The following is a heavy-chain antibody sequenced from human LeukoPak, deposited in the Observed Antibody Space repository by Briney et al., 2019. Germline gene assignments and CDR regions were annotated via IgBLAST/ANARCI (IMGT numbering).Heavy chain of an antibody. CDR2: IYHSGST. Sequence: PSGTLSLTCAVSVGSISSSNWWSWVRQPPGKGLEWIGEIYHSGSTNYNPSLKSRVTISVDKSKNQFSLKLSSVTAADTAVYYCARALPNHYDSSGPGFDYWGQGTLVTVSS. J-gene: IGHJ4*02. CDR1: VGSISSSNW. CDR3: ARALPNHYDSSGPGFDY. D-gene: IGHD3-22*01. V-gene: IGHV4-4*02.